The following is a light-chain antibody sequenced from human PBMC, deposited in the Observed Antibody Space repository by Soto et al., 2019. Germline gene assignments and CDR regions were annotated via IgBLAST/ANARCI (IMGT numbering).Light chain of an antibody. Sequence: QTVVTQPPSASGTPGQGVTISCSGSSSNIGVNTVNWYQQLPATAPKLLIYSNNLRPSGVPDRFSGSKSGTSASLAISGLQSEDEADYHCASWDDSLNGVVFGGGTKLTVL. J-gene: IGLJ2*01. CDR3: ASWDDSLNGVV. CDR1: SSNIGVNT. V-gene: IGLV1-44*01. CDR2: SNN.